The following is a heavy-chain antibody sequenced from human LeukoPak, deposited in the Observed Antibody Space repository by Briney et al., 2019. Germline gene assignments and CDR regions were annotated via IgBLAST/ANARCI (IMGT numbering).Heavy chain of an antibody. CDR2: ISGSGGST. Sequence: GGSLRLSCAASGFTFSSYGMSWVRQAPGKGLEWVSAISGSGGSTYYADSVKGQFTISRDNSKNTLYLQMDSLRAEDTAVYYCAKDQTYCYDSSGPNWFDPWGQGTLVTVSS. CDR3: AKDQTYCYDSSGPNWFDP. V-gene: IGHV3-23*01. D-gene: IGHD3-22*01. J-gene: IGHJ5*02. CDR1: GFTFSSYG.